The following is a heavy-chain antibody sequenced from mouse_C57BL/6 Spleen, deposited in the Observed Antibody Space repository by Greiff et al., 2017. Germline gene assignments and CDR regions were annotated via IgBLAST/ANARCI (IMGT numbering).Heavy chain of an antibody. J-gene: IGHJ4*01. Sequence: QVQLQQPGAELVKPGASVKMSCKASGYTFTSYWITWVKQRPGQGLEWIGDIYPGSGSTNHNEKFKSKATRTVDTSSSTAYMQLSSLTSEDSAVYYCARRGYYSNYAMDYWGQGTSVTVSS. CDR2: IYPGSGST. CDR1: GYTFTSYW. D-gene: IGHD2-5*01. CDR3: ARRGYYSNYAMDY. V-gene: IGHV1-55*01.